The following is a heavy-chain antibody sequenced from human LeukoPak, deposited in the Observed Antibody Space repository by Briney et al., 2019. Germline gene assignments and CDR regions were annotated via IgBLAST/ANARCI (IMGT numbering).Heavy chain of an antibody. Sequence: GGSLRLSCAASGFTFSSYWMSWVRQAPGKGLEWVANTKQDGSEKYYVDSVKGRFTISRDNAKNSLYLQMNSLRAEDTAVYYCARDRITGTSIYFYSYYGLDVWGQGTTVTVSS. CDR1: GFTFSSYW. D-gene: IGHD1-7*01. CDR2: TKQDGSEK. CDR3: ARDRITGTSIYFYSYYGLDV. V-gene: IGHV3-7*03. J-gene: IGHJ6*02.